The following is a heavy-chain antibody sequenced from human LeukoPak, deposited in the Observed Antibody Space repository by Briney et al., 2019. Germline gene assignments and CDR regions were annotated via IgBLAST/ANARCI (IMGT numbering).Heavy chain of an antibody. V-gene: IGHV4-31*03. D-gene: IGHD7-27*01. CDR3: ARDPSRSSNWVDY. CDR2: IYYSGST. CDR1: GGSISCGGYY. J-gene: IGHJ4*02. Sequence: SQTLSLTCTVSGGSISCGGYYWSWIRQHPGKGLEWIGYIYYSGSTYYNPSLKSRVTISVDTSKNQFSLKLSSVTAADTAVYYCARDPSRSSNWVDYWGQGTLVTVSS.